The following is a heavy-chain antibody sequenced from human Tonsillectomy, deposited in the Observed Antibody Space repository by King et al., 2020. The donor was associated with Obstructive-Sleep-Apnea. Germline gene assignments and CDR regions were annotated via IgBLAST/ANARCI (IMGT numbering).Heavy chain of an antibody. CDR3: ARGSSGWYYYFDY. CDR2: IYYSGST. V-gene: IGHV4-59*01. CDR1: GGSISSYY. Sequence: VQLQESGPGLVKPSETLSLTCTVSGGSISSYYWSWIRPPPGKGLAWIGYIYYSGSTNYNPSLKSRVTISVDTSKNQFSLKLSSVTAADTAVYYCARGSSGWYYYFDYWGQGTLVTVSS. D-gene: IGHD6-19*01. J-gene: IGHJ4*02.